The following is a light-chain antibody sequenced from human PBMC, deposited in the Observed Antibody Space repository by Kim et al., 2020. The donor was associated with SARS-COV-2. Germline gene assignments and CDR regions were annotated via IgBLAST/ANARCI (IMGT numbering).Light chain of an antibody. CDR1: QSVSSSY. Sequence: EIVLTQSPGTLSLSPGERATLSCRASQSVSSSYLAWYQQKPGQAPRLLIYGASSRATDIPDRFSGSGSGTDFTLTISRLEPEDFAVYYCQQYSSSYSFGQGTKLEI. CDR2: GAS. V-gene: IGKV3-20*01. J-gene: IGKJ2*03. CDR3: QQYSSSYS.